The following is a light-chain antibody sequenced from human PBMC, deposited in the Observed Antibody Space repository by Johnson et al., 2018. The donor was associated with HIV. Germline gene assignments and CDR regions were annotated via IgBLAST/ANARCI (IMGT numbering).Light chain of an antibody. Sequence: QSVLTQPPSVSAAPGQKVTISCSGSSSNIANIYVSWYQQLPGTAPKLLIYDNNKRPSGIPDRFSGSKSGTSATLGITGLQTGDEADYYCETWDSSLSGYYVFGTGTKLTVL. CDR3: ETWDSSLSGYYV. J-gene: IGLJ1*01. CDR2: DNN. CDR1: SSNIANIY. V-gene: IGLV1-51*01.